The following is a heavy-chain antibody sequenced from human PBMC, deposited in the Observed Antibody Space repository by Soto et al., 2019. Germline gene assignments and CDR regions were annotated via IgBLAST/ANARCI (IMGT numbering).Heavy chain of an antibody. CDR2: ISWNTLSM. CDR3: AKDIGDLDTPYYYFYGLDV. CDR1: GFTFDDFA. V-gene: IGHV3-9*01. D-gene: IGHD3-3*01. J-gene: IGHJ6*02. Sequence: EVQLVESGGGLVQPGRSLTLSCAASGFTFDDFAMHWVRQAPGKGLEWVSGISWNTLSMAYADSVRGRFTISRDNAKNSLYLQMNSLRVEDTALYYRAKDIGDLDTPYYYFYGLDVWGQGTTVTVSS.